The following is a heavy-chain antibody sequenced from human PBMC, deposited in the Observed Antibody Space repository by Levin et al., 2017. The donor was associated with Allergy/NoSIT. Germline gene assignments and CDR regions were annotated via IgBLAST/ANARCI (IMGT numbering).Heavy chain of an antibody. J-gene: IGHJ3*02. CDR1: GFTFSNAW. CDR3: TTPLRYFDWLYDAFDI. CDR2: VKSKADGGKI. D-gene: IGHD3-9*01. V-gene: IGHV3-15*01. Sequence: PGGSLRLSCAASGFTFSNAWMSWVRQAPGKGLEWIGRVKSKADGGKIDYAATVKGRFTISREDSKNTVYLEMNSLRTEDTAVYYCTTPLRYFDWLYDAFDIWGQGTRVTVSS.